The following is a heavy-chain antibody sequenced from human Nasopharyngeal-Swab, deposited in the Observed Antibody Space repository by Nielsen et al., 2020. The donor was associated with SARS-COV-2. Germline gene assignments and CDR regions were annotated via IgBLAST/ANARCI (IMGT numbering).Heavy chain of an antibody. D-gene: IGHD6-13*01. Sequence: SETLSLTCAVYGGSFSAYYWSWIRQPPGKGLEWIGEIDHSGSTNYNPSLKSRVTISVDTSKNQFSLKVRSVTAADTAVYYCARFVESSSWYGYYYGMDVWGQGTTVTVSS. CDR1: GGSFSAYY. CDR2: IDHSGST. V-gene: IGHV4-34*01. J-gene: IGHJ6*02. CDR3: ARFVESSSWYGYYYGMDV.